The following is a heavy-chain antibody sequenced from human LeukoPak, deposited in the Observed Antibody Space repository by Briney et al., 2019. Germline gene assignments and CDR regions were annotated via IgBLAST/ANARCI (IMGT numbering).Heavy chain of an antibody. CDR1: GYTLRNYG. Sequence: ASVKVSCKASGYTLRNYGISWVRQAPGQGLEWMGWISAYNGNTNYAQRLQGRVTMTTDTSTSTAYMELRSLRSEDTAVYYCARDMTTMTTGDYWGQGTLVTVSS. D-gene: IGHD4-17*01. CDR3: ARDMTTMTTGDY. CDR2: ISAYNGNT. V-gene: IGHV1-18*01. J-gene: IGHJ4*02.